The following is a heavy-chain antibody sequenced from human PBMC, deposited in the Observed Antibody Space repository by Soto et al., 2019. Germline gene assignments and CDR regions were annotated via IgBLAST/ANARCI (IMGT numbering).Heavy chain of an antibody. CDR3: AKIIQAAVVTSQMDY. J-gene: IGHJ4*02. V-gene: IGHV3-23*01. D-gene: IGHD2-15*01. CDR1: GFTFSIYV. CDR2: ISASGAST. Sequence: EVHLLESGGGLEQPGGSLRLSCAASGFTFSIYVMIWVRQAPGKGLEGVSGISASGASTYYADSVKGRFTISRDNSKNMVFLQMNSLRAEDTAVYYCAKIIQAAVVTSQMDYWGQGAPVTVSS.